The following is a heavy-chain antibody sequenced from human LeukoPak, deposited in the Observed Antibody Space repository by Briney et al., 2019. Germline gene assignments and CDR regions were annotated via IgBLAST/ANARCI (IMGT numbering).Heavy chain of an antibody. J-gene: IGHJ6*03. V-gene: IGHV4-39*01. CDR3: ARPSGPDYYYYYMDV. CDR1: GGSISSSSYY. CDR2: IYYSGST. D-gene: IGHD1-1*01. Sequence: SETLSLTCTVSGGSISSSSYYWDWIRQPLGKGLEWIGSIYYSGSTYYNPSLKSRVTISVDTSKNQFSLKLSSVTAADTAVYYCARPSGPDYYYYYMDVWGKGTTVTVSS.